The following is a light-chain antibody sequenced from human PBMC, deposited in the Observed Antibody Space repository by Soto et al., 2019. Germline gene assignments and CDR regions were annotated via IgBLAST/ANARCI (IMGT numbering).Light chain of an antibody. J-gene: IGKJ2*01. Sequence: DIQMTQSPSSLSASVGDRVTITCRSSQSIFNYLNWYQQKPGKAPEVLIYAVSSSQIGVPSRFAGSGSGTDFTLTITDLRPEDSATYYCQQTYSELVYTFGRGTKLEIK. V-gene: IGKV1-39*01. CDR2: AVS. CDR3: QQTYSELVYT. CDR1: QSIFNY.